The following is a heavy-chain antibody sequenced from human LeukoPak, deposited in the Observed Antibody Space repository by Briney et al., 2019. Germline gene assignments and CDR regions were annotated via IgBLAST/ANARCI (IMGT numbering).Heavy chain of an antibody. D-gene: IGHD3-10*01. Sequence: SETLSLTCTVSGGSISSSSYYWGWIRQPPGKGLEWIGSIYYSGSTYYNPSLKSRVTISVDTSKNQFSLKLSSVTAADTAVYYCASQGGYYYGSGTNYFDYWGQGTLVTVSS. V-gene: IGHV4-39*01. J-gene: IGHJ4*02. CDR3: ASQGGYYYGSGTNYFDY. CDR2: IYYSGST. CDR1: GGSISSSSYY.